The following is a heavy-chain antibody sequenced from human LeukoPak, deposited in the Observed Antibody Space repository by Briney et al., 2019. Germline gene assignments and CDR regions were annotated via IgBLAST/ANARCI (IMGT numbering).Heavy chain of an antibody. CDR1: GASIKSYY. Sequence: SETLSLTCNVSGASIKSYYWSWIRQPPGKGLEWIGYIYYSGSTNYNPSLKSRVTISVDTSKNQFSLKLSSVTAADTAVYYCAGYCSSTSCYLGGFDPWGQGTLVTVSS. V-gene: IGHV4-59*01. J-gene: IGHJ5*02. CDR2: IYYSGST. D-gene: IGHD2-2*01. CDR3: AGYCSSTSCYLGGFDP.